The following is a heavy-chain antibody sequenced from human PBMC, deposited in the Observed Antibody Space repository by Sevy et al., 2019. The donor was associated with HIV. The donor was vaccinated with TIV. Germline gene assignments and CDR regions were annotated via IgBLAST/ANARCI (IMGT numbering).Heavy chain of an antibody. D-gene: IGHD5-12*01. CDR3: ARESVEMATNGGFDY. Sequence: GGSLRLSCAASGFTFSSYAMHWVRQAPGKGLEWVAVISYDGSNKYYADSVKGRFTISRANSKNTLYLQMNSLRAEDTAVYYCARESVEMATNGGFDYWGQGTLVTVSS. J-gene: IGHJ4*02. CDR1: GFTFSSYA. CDR2: ISYDGSNK. V-gene: IGHV3-30*04.